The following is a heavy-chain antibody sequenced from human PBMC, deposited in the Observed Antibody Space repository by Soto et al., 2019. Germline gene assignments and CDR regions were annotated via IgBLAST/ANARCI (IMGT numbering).Heavy chain of an antibody. CDR3: ARRFEYFHH. CDR2: IYYSGST. CDR1: GGSITSSSPY. J-gene: IGHJ1*01. V-gene: IGHV4-39*01. Sequence: SETLSLTCTVSGGSITSSSPYWGWIRQPPGKGLEWIGSIYYSGSTYYNPSLKSRVTISVDTSKNQFSLKLSSVTAADTAVYYCARRFEYFHHWGQGTLVTVS.